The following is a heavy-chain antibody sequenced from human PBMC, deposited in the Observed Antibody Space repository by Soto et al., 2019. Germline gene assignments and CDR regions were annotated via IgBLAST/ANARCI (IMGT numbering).Heavy chain of an antibody. CDR3: ARDRDLQLWLGEGMDV. J-gene: IGHJ6*02. CDR2: INPNSGGT. CDR1: GYTFTDYY. V-gene: IGHV1-2*02. Sequence: ASVKVSCKASGYTFTDYYMHWVRQAPGQGLEWMGWINPNSGGTNYAQKFQGRVTMTRDTSISTAYMELSRLRSDDTAVYYCARDRDLQLWLGEGMDVWGQGTTVTVSS. D-gene: IGHD5-18*01.